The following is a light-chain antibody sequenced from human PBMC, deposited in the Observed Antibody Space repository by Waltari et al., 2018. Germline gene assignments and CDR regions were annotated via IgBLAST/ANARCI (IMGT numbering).Light chain of an antibody. Sequence: QLPQPPSILPASLGDSVPLPSRASQRIDTWLAWYQQKPGKAPEVLISKASTLESGVPSRFRGRGSGTGVTLTISGLQPDDCAAYYCQQYNSYSQTCGPGTKLE. CDR3: QQYNSYSQT. CDR2: KAS. J-gene: IGKJ2*01. CDR1: QRIDTW. V-gene: IGKV1-5*03.